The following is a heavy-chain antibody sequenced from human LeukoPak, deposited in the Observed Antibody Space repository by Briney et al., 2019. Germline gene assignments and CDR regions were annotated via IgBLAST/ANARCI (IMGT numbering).Heavy chain of an antibody. D-gene: IGHD6-19*01. J-gene: IGHJ6*02. CDR2: ISYEGSRE. CDR3: AKENRRGSSGWYGGNYYYGMDV. V-gene: IGHV3-30*18. CDR1: GFTFDSYA. Sequence: GGSLRLSCADSGFTFDSYAMHWVRQAPGKGLEWVADISYEGSREYYAESVKGRFTISRDNSKSTLYLHMNSLRAEDTAVYYCAKENRRGSSGWYGGNYYYGMDVWGQGTTVTVSS.